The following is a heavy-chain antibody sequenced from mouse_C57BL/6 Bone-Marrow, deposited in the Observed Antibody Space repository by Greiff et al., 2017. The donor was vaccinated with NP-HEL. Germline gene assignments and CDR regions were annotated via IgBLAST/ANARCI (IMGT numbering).Heavy chain of an antibody. V-gene: IGHV1-81*01. Sequence: QVQLKQSGAELARPGASVKLSCKASGYTFTSYGISWVKQRTGQGLEWIGEIYPRSGNTYYNEKFKGKATLTADKSSSTAYMELRSLTSEDSAVYFCAREGAYDYDVAAYWGQGTLVTVSA. CDR3: AREGAYDYDVAAY. J-gene: IGHJ3*01. CDR1: GYTFTSYG. D-gene: IGHD2-4*01. CDR2: IYPRSGNT.